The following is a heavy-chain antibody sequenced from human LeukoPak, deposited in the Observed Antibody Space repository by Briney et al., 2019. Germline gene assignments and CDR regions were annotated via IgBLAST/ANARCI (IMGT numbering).Heavy chain of an antibody. CDR3: ARGVAGVYFYYYMDV. Sequence: AASVKVSCKASGYTFTGYYMHGVRQAPGQGLEWMGWINPNNGDTHYAQKFQGTVTMTRYTSISTAYMELSSLRSDATAVYYCARGVAGVYFYYYMDVWGKGTTVTVSS. CDR1: GYTFTGYY. J-gene: IGHJ6*03. D-gene: IGHD1-14*01. V-gene: IGHV1-2*02. CDR2: INPNNGDT.